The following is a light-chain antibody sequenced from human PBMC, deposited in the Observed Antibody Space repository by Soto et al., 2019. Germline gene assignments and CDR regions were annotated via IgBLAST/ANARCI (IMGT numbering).Light chain of an antibody. V-gene: IGLV2-14*01. CDR2: QVT. CDR1: GSDIATFNY. Sequence: QSFLTHHASMSGSPGQSITISCTGSGSDIATFNYVSWYQQYPGKAPKLLIYQVTSRASGVSHRFSGSKSGNTAALTISGLQPEDEAEYYCNSYSSASFFVFGTGTKVTVL. J-gene: IGLJ1*01. CDR3: NSYSSASFFV.